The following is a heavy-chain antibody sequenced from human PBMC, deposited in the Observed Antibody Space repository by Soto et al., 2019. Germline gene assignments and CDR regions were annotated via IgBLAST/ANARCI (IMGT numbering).Heavy chain of an antibody. CDR2: IKQDGSEK. CDR1: GFTFSSYW. V-gene: IGHV3-7*05. Sequence: EVQLVESGGGLVQPGGSLRLSCAASGFTFSSYWMSWVRQAPGKGLEWVANIKQDGSEKYYVDSVKGRFTISRDNAKNSLYPQMNSLRAEDTAVYYCARDHYDFWSGFYYYYYGMDVWGQGTTVTVSS. D-gene: IGHD3-3*01. CDR3: ARDHYDFWSGFYYYYYGMDV. J-gene: IGHJ6*02.